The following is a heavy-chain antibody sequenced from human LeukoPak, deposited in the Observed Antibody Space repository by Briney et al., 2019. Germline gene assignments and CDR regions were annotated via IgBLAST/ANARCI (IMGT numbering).Heavy chain of an antibody. CDR1: GGSISSYY. CDR2: IYYSGST. V-gene: IGHV4-59*01. J-gene: IGHJ4*02. Sequence: SETLSLTCTVSGGSISSYYRSWIRQPPGKGLEWIGYIYYSGSTNYNPSLKSRVTISVDTSKNQFSLKLSSVTAADTAVYYCARATVVTLLFDYWGQGTLVTVSS. CDR3: ARATVVTLLFDY. D-gene: IGHD4-23*01.